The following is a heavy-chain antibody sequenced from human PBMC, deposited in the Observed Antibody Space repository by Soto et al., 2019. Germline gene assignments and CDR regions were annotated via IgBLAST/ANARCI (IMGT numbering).Heavy chain of an antibody. Sequence: SETLSLTCTVSGGSMSSSSYSWGWIRQPPGKGLEWIGSVTYSGSADYTPSLKSRVTMSVDTSKIQFSLNLTSVTAADTAVYYCARQLHIFMSGHSSPFDYWGQGTLVTAPQ. J-gene: IGHJ4*02. CDR1: GGSMSSSSYS. CDR3: ARQLHIFMSGHSSPFDY. CDR2: VTYSGSA. V-gene: IGHV4-39*01. D-gene: IGHD3-9*01.